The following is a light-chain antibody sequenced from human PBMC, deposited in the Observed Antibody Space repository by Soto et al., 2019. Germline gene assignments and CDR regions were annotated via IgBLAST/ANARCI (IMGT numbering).Light chain of an antibody. Sequence: EIVLTQSPGSLSLSPGERATLSCRASQSVSDNYLAWYQQKPGQAARLLIFGASHRATGIPDRFTGSGSGTDFTLTISSLEPEDFAVYYCQQYGSSPMYTFGQGTKLEIK. V-gene: IGKV3-20*01. J-gene: IGKJ2*01. CDR3: QQYGSSPMYT. CDR2: GAS. CDR1: QSVSDNY.